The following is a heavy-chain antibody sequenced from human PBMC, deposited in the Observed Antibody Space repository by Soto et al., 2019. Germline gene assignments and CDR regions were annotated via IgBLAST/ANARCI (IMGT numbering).Heavy chain of an antibody. CDR3: AKVLFPFLQTTNFDY. V-gene: IGHV3-30*18. D-gene: IGHD1-1*01. Sequence: GGSLRLSCAASGFTFSSYGMHWVRQAPGKGLEWVAVISYDGSNKYYADSVKGRFTISRDNSKNTLFLQMNSLRADDTAVYFCAKVLFPFLQTTNFDYWGQGTLVTVSS. CDR1: GFTFSSYG. J-gene: IGHJ4*02. CDR2: ISYDGSNK.